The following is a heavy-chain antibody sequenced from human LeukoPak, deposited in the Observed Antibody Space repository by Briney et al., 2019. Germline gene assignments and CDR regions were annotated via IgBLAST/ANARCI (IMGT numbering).Heavy chain of an antibody. CDR1: GFTFSSYA. CDR3: ARAYLGELPDY. D-gene: IGHD3-10*01. Sequence: GGSLRLSCAASGFTFSSYAMSWVRQAPGKGLEWVSSISASGGSTYYADSVKGRFTISRDNSKSTLYLQMNSLRAEDTAVYYCARAYLGELPDYWGQGTLVTVSS. J-gene: IGHJ4*02. V-gene: IGHV3-23*01. CDR2: ISASGGST.